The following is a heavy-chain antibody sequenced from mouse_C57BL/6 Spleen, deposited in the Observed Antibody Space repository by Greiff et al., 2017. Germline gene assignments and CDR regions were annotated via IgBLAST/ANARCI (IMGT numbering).Heavy chain of an antibody. D-gene: IGHD4-1*01. CDR1: GYTFTEYT. Sequence: QVHVKQSGAELVKPGASVKLSCKASGYTFTEYTIHWVKQRSGQGLEWIGWFYPGSGRIKYNEKFKDKATLTADKSSSTVYMELSRLTSEDSAVYFCARHEDHWVGFYAMDYWGQGTSVTVSS. V-gene: IGHV1-62-2*01. CDR3: ARHEDHWVGFYAMDY. J-gene: IGHJ4*01. CDR2: FYPGSGRI.